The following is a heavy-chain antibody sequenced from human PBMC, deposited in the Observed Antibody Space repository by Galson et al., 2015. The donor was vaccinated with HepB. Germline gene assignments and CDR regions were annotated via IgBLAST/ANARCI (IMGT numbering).Heavy chain of an antibody. CDR2: IRYDGSNK. V-gene: IGHV3-30*02. D-gene: IGHD5-18*01. J-gene: IGHJ5*02. Sequence: SLRLSCAASGFTFSSYGMHWVRQAPGKGLEWVAFIRYDGSNKYYADSVKGRFTISRDNSKNTLYLQMNSLRAEDTAVYYCAKAPNIYSYGANWFDPWGQGTLVTVSS. CDR3: AKAPNIYSYGANWFDP. CDR1: GFTFSSYG.